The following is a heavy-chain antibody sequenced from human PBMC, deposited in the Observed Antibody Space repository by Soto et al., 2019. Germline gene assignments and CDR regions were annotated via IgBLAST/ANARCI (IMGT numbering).Heavy chain of an antibody. V-gene: IGHV3-21*01. CDR2: ISTSSTYI. J-gene: IGHJ4*01. CDR3: ARGSIVATSLTPFDY. CDR1: GFTFSSYS. D-gene: IGHD5-12*01. Sequence: GGSLRLSCAASGFTFSSYSMNWVRQAPGKGLEWVSSISTSSTYIYYADSVKGRFTVSRDNAKNSLYLQINSLRDEDTAVYYCARGSIVATSLTPFDYWGHGTQVTVSS.